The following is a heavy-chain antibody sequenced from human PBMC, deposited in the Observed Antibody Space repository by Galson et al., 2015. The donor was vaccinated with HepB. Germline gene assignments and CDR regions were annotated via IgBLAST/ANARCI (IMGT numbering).Heavy chain of an antibody. CDR3: AGTLWFRELGTLASGWFDP. D-gene: IGHD3-10*01. V-gene: IGHV4-31*03. CDR1: GGSISSGGYY. J-gene: IGHJ5*02. CDR2: IYYSGST. Sequence: TLSLTCTVSGGSISSGGYYWSWIRQHPGKGLEWIGYIYYSGSTYYNPSLKSRVTISVDTSKNQFSLKLSSVTAADTAVYYCAGTLWFRELGTLASGWFDPWGQGTLVTVSS.